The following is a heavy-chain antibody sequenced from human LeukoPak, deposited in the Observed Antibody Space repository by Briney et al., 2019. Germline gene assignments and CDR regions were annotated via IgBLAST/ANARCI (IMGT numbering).Heavy chain of an antibody. Sequence: SETLSLTCAVYGGSFSGYYWSWIRQPPGKGLEWIGEINRSGSTNYNPSLKSRVTISVDTSKNQFSLKLSSVTAADTAVYYCATVAPYYYYYMDVWGKGTTVTISS. CDR2: INRSGST. CDR1: GGSFSGYY. V-gene: IGHV4-34*01. CDR3: ATVAPYYYYYMDV. J-gene: IGHJ6*03. D-gene: IGHD5-12*01.